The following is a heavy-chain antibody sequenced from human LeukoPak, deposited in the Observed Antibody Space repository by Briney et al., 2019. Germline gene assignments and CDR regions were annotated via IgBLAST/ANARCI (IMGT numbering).Heavy chain of an antibody. Sequence: VASVKVSCKASGYTFTGYYMHWVRQAPGQGLEWMGRINPNSGGTNYAQKFQGRATMTRDTSISTAYMELSRLRSDDTAVYYCARRYCSGGSCYLFDYWGQGTLVTVSS. CDR3: ARRYCSGGSCYLFDY. V-gene: IGHV1-2*06. J-gene: IGHJ4*02. CDR1: GYTFTGYY. CDR2: INPNSGGT. D-gene: IGHD2-15*01.